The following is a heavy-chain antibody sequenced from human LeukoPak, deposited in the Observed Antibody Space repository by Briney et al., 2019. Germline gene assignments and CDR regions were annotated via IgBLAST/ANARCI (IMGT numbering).Heavy chain of an antibody. CDR2: IWSDGTNT. V-gene: IGHV3-33*06. D-gene: IGHD4-11*01. CDR1: GFTFSHYG. Sequence: LGGSLRLSCATSGFTFSHYGMHWVRQAPGKGLEWVAVIWSDGTNTYYGDPVKGRFTISRDNFQRTVYLQMNSLRAEDTAVYYRAKDAQRGFDYSNSLDKWGQGPWSPSPQ. CDR3: AKDAQRGFDYSNSLDK. J-gene: IGHJ1*01.